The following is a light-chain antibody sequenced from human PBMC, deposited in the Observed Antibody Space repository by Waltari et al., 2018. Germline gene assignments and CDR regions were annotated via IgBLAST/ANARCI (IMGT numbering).Light chain of an antibody. CDR2: GDT. CDR1: SNGGSYTF. CDR3: CSYSRTSVI. Sequence: QSALTQPASVSGSPGQSITISCPGSSNGGSYTFVSWYQHHPGKAPKVIICGDTERPSGVSNRFSASKSGETASLTISGLQAEDEADYYCCSYSRTSVIFGGGTKVTVL. J-gene: IGLJ2*01. V-gene: IGLV2-23*01.